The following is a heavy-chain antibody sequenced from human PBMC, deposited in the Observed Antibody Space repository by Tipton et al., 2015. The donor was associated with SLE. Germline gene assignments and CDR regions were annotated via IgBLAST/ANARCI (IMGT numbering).Heavy chain of an antibody. D-gene: IGHD3-22*01. CDR2: IYHSGST. CDR3: ARRSVVVTHGHCDY. J-gene: IGHJ4*02. V-gene: IGHV4-38-2*01. Sequence: LRLSCAVSGSSISSGYYWGWIRQPPGKGLEWIGSIYHSGSTYYNPSLKSRVTISVDTSKNQFSLKLSSVTAADTAVYYCARRSVVVTHGHCDYGGQGTLVTVSP. CDR1: GSSISSGYY.